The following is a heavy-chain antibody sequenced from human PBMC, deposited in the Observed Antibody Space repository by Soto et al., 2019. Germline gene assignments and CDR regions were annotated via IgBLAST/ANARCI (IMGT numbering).Heavy chain of an antibody. D-gene: IGHD3-22*01. V-gene: IGHV3-7*03. CDR3: ARVWSYSSGHSDAFDI. J-gene: IGHJ3*02. CDR2: IKQDGSEK. Sequence: GGSLRLSCAASGFTFSSYWMSWVRQAPGKGLEWVANIKQDGSEKYYVDSVKGRFTISRDNAKNSLYLQMNSLRAEDTAVYYCARVWSYSSGHSDAFDIWGQGTMVTVSS. CDR1: GFTFSSYW.